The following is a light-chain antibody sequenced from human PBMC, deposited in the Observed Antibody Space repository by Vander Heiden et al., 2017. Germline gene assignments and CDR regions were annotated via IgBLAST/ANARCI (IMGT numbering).Light chain of an antibody. CDR1: QSIRNY. Sequence: DIQMTQSPSSLSASVGESVTITRRASQSIRNYLHWYQHKPGIAPKLLTYSASSLQSGVPSRFSGSGSDTDFTLTISSLQPEDFATYYCQQTYNSPFTFGHGTRLEIK. J-gene: IGKJ5*01. V-gene: IGKV1-39*01. CDR3: QQTYNSPFT. CDR2: SAS.